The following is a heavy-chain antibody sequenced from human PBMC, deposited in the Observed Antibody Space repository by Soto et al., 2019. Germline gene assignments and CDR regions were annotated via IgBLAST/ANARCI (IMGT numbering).Heavy chain of an antibody. CDR1: GYTFTSYY. Sequence: QVQLVQSGAEVKKPGASVKVSCKASGYTFTSYYMHWVRQAPGQGLEWMGIINPSGGSTSYAQKFQGRVTMTRDTSTSTVYMELSSLRSEDTAVYYCARVSLPYDSSGYYMMTNRIHFDYWGQGTLVTVSS. CDR2: INPSGGST. J-gene: IGHJ4*02. CDR3: ARVSLPYDSSGYYMMTNRIHFDY. D-gene: IGHD3-22*01. V-gene: IGHV1-46*03.